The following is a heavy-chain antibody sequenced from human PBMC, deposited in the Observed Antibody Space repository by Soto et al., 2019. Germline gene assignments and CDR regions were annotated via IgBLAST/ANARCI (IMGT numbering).Heavy chain of an antibody. J-gene: IGHJ4*02. CDR2: IYYSGST. CDR3: ARGPSLVVVTAPGDY. Sequence: SETLSLTCTVSGGSISSGDYYWSWIRQPPGKGLEWIGYIYYSGSTYYNPSLKSRVTISVDTSKDQFSLKLSSVTAADTAVYYCARGPSLVVVTAPGDYWGQGTLVTVSS. D-gene: IGHD2-21*02. CDR1: GGSISSGDYY. V-gene: IGHV4-30-4*01.